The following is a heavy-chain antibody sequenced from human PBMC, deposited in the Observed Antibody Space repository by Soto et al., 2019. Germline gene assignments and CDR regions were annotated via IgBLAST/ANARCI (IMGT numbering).Heavy chain of an antibody. D-gene: IGHD2-8*01. CDR3: AKNGQPPYYYYGMDV. CDR2: ISGYNGDT. V-gene: IGHV1-18*01. J-gene: IGHJ6*02. CDR1: GYTFTRYG. Sequence: QGQLVQSGGDVKKPGASVTVSCKASGYTFTRYGISWVRQAPGQGLEWMGWISGYNGDTKYAQKFQGRVNMTVDTSTTTAYMELRSLTSDDRAVYYCAKNGQPPYYYYGMDVWGQGTTVTVSS.